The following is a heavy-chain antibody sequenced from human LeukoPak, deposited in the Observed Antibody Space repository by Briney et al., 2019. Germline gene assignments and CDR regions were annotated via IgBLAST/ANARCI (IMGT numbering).Heavy chain of an antibody. CDR1: GFTFSSYA. J-gene: IGHJ5*02. V-gene: IGHV4-59*01. CDR3: ARDPGP. Sequence: PGGSLRLSCATSGFTFSSYAMSWIRQPPGKGLEWIGYIYYSGSTNYNPSLKSRVTISVDTSKNQFSLKLSSVTAADTAVYYCARDPGPWGQGTLVTVSS. CDR2: IYYSGST.